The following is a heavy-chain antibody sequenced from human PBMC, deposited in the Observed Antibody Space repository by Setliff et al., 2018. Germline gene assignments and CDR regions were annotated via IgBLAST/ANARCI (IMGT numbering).Heavy chain of an antibody. V-gene: IGHV4-59*01. CDR2: IYYSGSA. D-gene: IGHD7-27*01. CDR1: GDSISSYY. Sequence: SETLSLTCTVSGDSISSYYWSWIRQPPGKGLEWIGYIYYSGSANYNPSLKSRVTMSVATFENHFSLKLNSLTAADTAVYYCARVTNWGLDLRFDPWSQGILVTVSS. J-gene: IGHJ5*02. CDR3: ARVTNWGLDLRFDP.